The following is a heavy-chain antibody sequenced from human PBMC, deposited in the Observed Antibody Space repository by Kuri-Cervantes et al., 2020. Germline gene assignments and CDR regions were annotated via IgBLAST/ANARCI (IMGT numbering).Heavy chain of an antibody. CDR1: GYTFTSYY. J-gene: IGHJ4*02. Sequence: ASVKVSCKASGYTFTSYYMHWVRQAPGQGLEWMGIINPSGGSTSYAQKFQGRVTMTRDTSISTAYMELSSLRSEDTAVYYCAIQTIEDTAMDHFDYWGQGTLVTVSS. V-gene: IGHV1-46*01. D-gene: IGHD5-18*01. CDR3: AIQTIEDTAMDHFDY. CDR2: INPSGGST.